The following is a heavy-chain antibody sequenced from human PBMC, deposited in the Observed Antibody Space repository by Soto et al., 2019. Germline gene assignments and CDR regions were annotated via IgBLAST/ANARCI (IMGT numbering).Heavy chain of an antibody. CDR1: GFTFDDYA. V-gene: IGHV3-21*01. Sequence: PGGSLRLSCAASGFTFDDYAMHWVRQAPGKGLEWVSSISSSSSYIYYADSVKGRFTISRDNAKNSLYLQMNSLRAEDTAVYYCARQIAVAGCFDYWGQGTLVTVSS. D-gene: IGHD6-19*01. CDR2: ISSSSSYI. J-gene: IGHJ4*02. CDR3: ARQIAVAGCFDY.